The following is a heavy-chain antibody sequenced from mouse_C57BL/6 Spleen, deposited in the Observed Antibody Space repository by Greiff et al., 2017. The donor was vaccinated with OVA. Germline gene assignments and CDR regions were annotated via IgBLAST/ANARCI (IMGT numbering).Heavy chain of an antibody. V-gene: IGHV3-1*01. CDR2: ISYSGST. J-gene: IGHJ2*01. CDR1: GYSITSGYD. Sequence: VQLQQSGPGMVKPSQSLSLTCTVTGYSITSGYDWHWIRHFPGNKLEWMGYISYSGSTNYNPSLKSRISITHDTSKNHFFLKLNSVTTEDTATYYCARERELLYFDYWGQGTTLTVSS. CDR3: ARERELLYFDY. D-gene: IGHD1-1*01.